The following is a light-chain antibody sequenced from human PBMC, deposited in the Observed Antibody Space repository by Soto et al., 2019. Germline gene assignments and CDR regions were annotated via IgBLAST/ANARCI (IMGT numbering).Light chain of an antibody. CDR1: QSVSSN. CDR3: QQYNNWPPA. J-gene: IGKJ4*01. V-gene: IGKV3D-15*01. Sequence: EKVMTQYPATLSVSPGERATLSCRASQSVSSNLAWYQQKPGQAPRLLIYGASTRATGIPARFSGSGSGTEVTLTISSLQSEDFAVYYCQQYNNWPPAFGGGTKVEIK. CDR2: GAS.